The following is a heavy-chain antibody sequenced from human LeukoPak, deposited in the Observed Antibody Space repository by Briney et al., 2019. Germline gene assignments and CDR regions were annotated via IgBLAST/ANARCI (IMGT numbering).Heavy chain of an antibody. J-gene: IGHJ3*02. V-gene: IGHV3-48*03. CDR1: GFTFSSYV. D-gene: IGHD6-6*01. CDR2: ISSSGNTI. CDR3: ARGPSIAARYDAFDI. Sequence: PGGSLRLSCVASGFTFSSYVMNWVRQAPGKGLEWVSYISSSGNTISYADSVKARFTISRDNAKNSLYLQVISLRAEDTAVYYCARGPSIAARYDAFDIWGQGTMVTVSS.